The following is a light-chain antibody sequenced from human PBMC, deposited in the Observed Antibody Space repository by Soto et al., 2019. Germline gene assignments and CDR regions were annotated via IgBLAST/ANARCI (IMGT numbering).Light chain of an antibody. J-gene: IGLJ3*02. CDR2: DVS. V-gene: IGLV2-14*03. CDR3: SSCTSIGTPLV. CDR1: SNDVGSCNY. Sequence: QSALAQPASVSGAPGQSIAISCTGTSNDVGSCNYVSWYQQHPGKAPKLMIYDVSKRPSGVPNRFSGSKSGNTASLTISGLQAEDEADYYCSSCTSIGTPLVFGGGTKVTVL.